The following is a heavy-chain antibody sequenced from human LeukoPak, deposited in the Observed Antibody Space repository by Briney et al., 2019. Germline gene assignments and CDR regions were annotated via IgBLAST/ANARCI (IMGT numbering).Heavy chain of an antibody. J-gene: IGHJ4*02. V-gene: IGHV3-23*01. CDR1: GFTFSSYA. Sequence: GGSLRLSCAASGFTFSSYAVSRVRQAPGKGLEWVSAISGSGGSAYYADSMKGRFTISRDNSKNTLYLHLNSLRAEDTAMYYCAKDSSYYGSGTYMYWGQGTLVTVSS. D-gene: IGHD3-10*01. CDR2: ISGSGGSA. CDR3: AKDSSYYGSGTYMY.